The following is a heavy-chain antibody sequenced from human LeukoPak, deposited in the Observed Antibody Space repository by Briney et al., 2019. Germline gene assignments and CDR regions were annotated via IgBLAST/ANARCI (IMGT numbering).Heavy chain of an antibody. CDR2: IKQDGSEK. CDR1: GFTFSSYW. J-gene: IGHJ6*03. D-gene: IGHD3-3*01. CDR3: ARDFKETYYDFWRGYYLLPGYYYYYMDV. V-gene: IGHV3-7*01. Sequence: GGSLRLSCAASGFTFSSYWMSWVRQAPGKGLEWVANIKQDGSEKYYVDSVKGRFTISRDNAKNSLYLQMNSLRAEDTAVYYCARDFKETYYDFWRGYYLLPGYYYYYMDVWGKGTTVTVSS.